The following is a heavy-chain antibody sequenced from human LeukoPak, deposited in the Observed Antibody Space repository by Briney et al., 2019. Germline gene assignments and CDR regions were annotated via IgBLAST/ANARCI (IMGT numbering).Heavy chain of an antibody. CDR1: GFTFSSYG. D-gene: IGHD6-13*01. J-gene: IGHJ4*02. V-gene: IGHV3-30*02. CDR2: IRYDGSNK. Sequence: GGSLRLSCAASGFTFSSYGMHWVRQAPGKGLEWVAFIRYDGSNKYYADSVKGRFTISRDNSKNTLYLQMNSLRAEDTAVYHCARNPGIAAPWRYYFDYWGQGTLVTVSS. CDR3: ARNPGIAAPWRYYFDY.